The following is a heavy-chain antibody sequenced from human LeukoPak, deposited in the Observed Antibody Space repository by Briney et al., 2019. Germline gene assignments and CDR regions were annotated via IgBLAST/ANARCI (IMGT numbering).Heavy chain of an antibody. CDR2: MGGTDGVA. CDR3: AKWPDYGSGSSLDY. Sequence: GGSLRLSCAASGFTFSTYAMSWVRQAPGKGLEWDSGMGGTDGVAYYADSVKGRFTISRDNSKNTLYLQMSSLRAEDTAVYYCAKWPDYGSGSSLDYWGQGTLVTVSS. CDR1: GFTFSTYA. D-gene: IGHD3-10*01. V-gene: IGHV3-23*01. J-gene: IGHJ4*02.